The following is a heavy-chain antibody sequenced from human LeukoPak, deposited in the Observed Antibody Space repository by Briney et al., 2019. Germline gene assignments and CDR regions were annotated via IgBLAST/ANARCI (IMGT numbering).Heavy chain of an antibody. Sequence: ASVTVSCKASGYTFTSYSISWVRQAPGQGLEWMGRIIPILGIANYAQKFQGRVTITADKSTSTAYMELSSLRSEDTAVYYCARVGTQYDIWSGYYTPKDAFDIWGQGTMVTVSS. J-gene: IGHJ3*02. D-gene: IGHD3-3*01. CDR1: GYTFTSYS. CDR2: IIPILGIA. V-gene: IGHV1-69*04. CDR3: ARVGTQYDIWSGYYTPKDAFDI.